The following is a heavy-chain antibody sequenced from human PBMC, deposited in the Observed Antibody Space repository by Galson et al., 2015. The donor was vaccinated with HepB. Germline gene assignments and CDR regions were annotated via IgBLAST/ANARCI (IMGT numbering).Heavy chain of an antibody. CDR1: GFMFSNYT. J-gene: IGHJ6*03. V-gene: IGHV3-21*01. Sequence: SLRLSCAASGFMFSNYTMNWVRQTPGKGLEWVSGISRSSGYRYYADSVKGRFTISRDNAKKTLYLQMNGLRAEDTAIYYCARVYISGEVVGTTNSYYYYMDVWGKGTTVTVSS. CDR2: ISRSSGYR. D-gene: IGHD3-22*01. CDR3: ARVYISGEVVGTTNSYYYYMDV.